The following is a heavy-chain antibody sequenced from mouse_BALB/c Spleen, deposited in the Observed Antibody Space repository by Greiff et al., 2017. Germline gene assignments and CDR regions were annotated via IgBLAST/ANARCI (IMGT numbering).Heavy chain of an antibody. D-gene: IGHD2-4*01. CDR3: ARGDDYDWFAY. V-gene: IGHV5-9-4*01. J-gene: IGHJ3*01. CDR1: GFTFSSYA. CDR2: ISSGGSYT. Sequence: DVQLVESGGGLVKPGGSLKLSCAASGFTFSSYAMSWVRQSPEKRLEWVAEISSGGSYTYYPDTVTGRFTISRDNAKNTLYLEMSSLRSEDTAMYYCARGDDYDWFAYWGQGTLVTVSA.